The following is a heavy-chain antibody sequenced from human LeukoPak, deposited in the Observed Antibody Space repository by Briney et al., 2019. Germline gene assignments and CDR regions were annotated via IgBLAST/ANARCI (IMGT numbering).Heavy chain of an antibody. CDR2: ISSSGSTI. CDR1: GFTFSSYE. J-gene: IGHJ4*02. D-gene: IGHD3-10*01. Sequence: DPGGSLRLSCAASGFTFSSYEMNWVRQAPGKGLEWVSYISSSGSTIYYADSVKGRFTISRDNAKNSLYLQMNSLRAEDTAVYYCARELYGSGSYYHKFDYWGQGTLVTVSS. CDR3: ARELYGSGSYYHKFDY. V-gene: IGHV3-48*03.